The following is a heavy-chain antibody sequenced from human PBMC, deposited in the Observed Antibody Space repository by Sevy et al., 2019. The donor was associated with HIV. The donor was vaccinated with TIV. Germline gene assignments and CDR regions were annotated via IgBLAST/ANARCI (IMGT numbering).Heavy chain of an antibody. CDR3: SRGGSGSYTVGFY. CDR2: IRGKEYGGTT. Sequence: GGSLRLSCTGSGFTFGDYAMSWFRQAPGKGLEWVGFIRGKEYGGTTEYAASVKGRFTISRADSKSTASLQMNSLKTEDTGVYYCSRGGSGSYTVGFYWGQGTLVTVSS. D-gene: IGHD3-10*01. J-gene: IGHJ4*02. CDR1: GFTFGDYA. V-gene: IGHV3-49*03.